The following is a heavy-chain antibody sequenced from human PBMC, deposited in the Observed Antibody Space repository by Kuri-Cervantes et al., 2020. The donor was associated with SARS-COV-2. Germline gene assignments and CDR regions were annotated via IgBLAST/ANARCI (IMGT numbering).Heavy chain of an antibody. CDR1: GFTFSSYA. CDR2: ISYDGSNK. D-gene: IGHD6-6*01. CDR3: ARDLEIAARLGPFDY. Sequence: GGSLRLSCAASGFTFSSYAMHWVRQAPGKGLEWVAVISYDGSNKYYADSVKGRFTISRDNSKNTLYLQMNSLRAEDTAVYYCARDLEIAARLGPFDYWGQGTLVTVSS. J-gene: IGHJ4*02. V-gene: IGHV3-30-3*01.